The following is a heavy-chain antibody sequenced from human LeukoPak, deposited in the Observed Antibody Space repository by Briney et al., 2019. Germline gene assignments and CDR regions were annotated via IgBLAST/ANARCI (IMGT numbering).Heavy chain of an antibody. Sequence: PSETLSLTCTVSGGSISSYYWSWIRQPPGKGLEWIGYIYYSGSTNYNPSLKSRVTISVDTSKNQFSLKLSSVTAADTAVYYCARGQAAAAPDYWGQGTLVTVSS. CDR1: GGSISSYY. J-gene: IGHJ4*02. CDR2: IYYSGST. V-gene: IGHV4-59*01. D-gene: IGHD6-13*01. CDR3: ARGQAAAAPDY.